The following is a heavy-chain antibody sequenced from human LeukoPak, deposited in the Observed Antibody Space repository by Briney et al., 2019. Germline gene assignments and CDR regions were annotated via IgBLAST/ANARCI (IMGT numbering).Heavy chain of an antibody. CDR1: GFTFTSSA. J-gene: IGHJ6*02. CDR2: IVVGSGNT. D-gene: IGHD6-13*01. CDR3: AASNDVDSSSWYYYYGMDV. Sequence: AASVKVSCKASGFTFTSSAMQWVRQARGQRLEWIGWIVVGSGNTNYAQKFQERVTITRDMSTSTAYMELSSLRSEDTAVYYCAASNDVDSSSWYYYYGMDVWGQGTTVTVSS. V-gene: IGHV1-58*02.